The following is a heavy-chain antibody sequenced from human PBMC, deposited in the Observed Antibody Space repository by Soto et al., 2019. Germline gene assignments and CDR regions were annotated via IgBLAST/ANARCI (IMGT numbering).Heavy chain of an antibody. CDR2: ISGSGGST. D-gene: IGHD6-13*01. CDR1: GFTFSSYA. V-gene: IGHV3-23*01. CDR3: ARRSSSWYFDY. Sequence: EVQLLESGGGLVQPGGSLRLSCAASGFTFSSYAMNWVRQAPGKGLEWVSVISGSGGSTYYADSVKGRFTISRDNSKNTLYLLMNSLRAEDTAVSYCARRSSSWYFDYWGQGALVTVSS. J-gene: IGHJ4*02.